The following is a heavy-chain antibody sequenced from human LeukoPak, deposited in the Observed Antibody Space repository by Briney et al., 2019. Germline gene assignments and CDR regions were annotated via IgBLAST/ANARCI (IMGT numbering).Heavy chain of an antibody. V-gene: IGHV3-30*04. CDR2: ISNDGNNK. J-gene: IGHJ4*02. Sequence: GGSLRLSCAASGFSFSDYTMHWVRQAPGEGLEWVAFISNDGNNKYSADAVKGRFTISRDNSKNTLFLEMSNLRPEDTAVYYCARPGHGNYGPVGYWGQGTLVTVSS. CDR1: GFSFSDYT. D-gene: IGHD3-22*01. CDR3: ARPGHGNYGPVGY.